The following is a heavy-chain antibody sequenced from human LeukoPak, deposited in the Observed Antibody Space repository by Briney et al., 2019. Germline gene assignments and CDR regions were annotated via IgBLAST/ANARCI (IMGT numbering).Heavy chain of an antibody. CDR3: ARARRFLEPLNCYYGMDV. CDR1: GGSISSYY. J-gene: IGHJ6*02. V-gene: IGHV4-59*01. D-gene: IGHD3-3*01. Sequence: SETLSLTCTVSGGSISSYYWSWIRQPPGKGLEWIGYIYYSGSTDYNPSLKSRVTISVDTSKNQFSLKLSSVTAADTAVYYCARARRFLEPLNCYYGMDVWGQGTTVTVSS. CDR2: IYYSGST.